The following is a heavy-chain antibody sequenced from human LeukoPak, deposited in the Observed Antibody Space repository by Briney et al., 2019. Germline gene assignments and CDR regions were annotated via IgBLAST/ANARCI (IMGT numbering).Heavy chain of an antibody. CDR3: AKGGDGYNYYFDY. Sequence: GGSLRLSCAASGFTFSSYAMSWVRQAPGKGLEWVSGISGGGGSIRYADSVKGRFIISRDNSKNTLYLQMNSLRAEDTAVYYCAKGGDGYNYYFDYWGQETLVTVSS. V-gene: IGHV3-23*01. J-gene: IGHJ4*02. CDR2: ISGGGGSI. CDR1: GFTFSSYA. D-gene: IGHD5-24*01.